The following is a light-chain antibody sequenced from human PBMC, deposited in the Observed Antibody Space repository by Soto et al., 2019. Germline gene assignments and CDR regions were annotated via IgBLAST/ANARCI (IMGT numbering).Light chain of an antibody. CDR1: QSVRTY. CDR3: HQRSNWPRT. CDR2: DAS. J-gene: IGKJ4*01. V-gene: IGKV3-11*01. Sequence: EIVLTQSPATLSLFPGERATLSCRASQSVRTYLAWYQQKPGQAPRLLISDASNRATGIPARFSGSGSGTDFTLTISSLEAEESAVYCCHQRSNWPRTFGGGSKVEIK.